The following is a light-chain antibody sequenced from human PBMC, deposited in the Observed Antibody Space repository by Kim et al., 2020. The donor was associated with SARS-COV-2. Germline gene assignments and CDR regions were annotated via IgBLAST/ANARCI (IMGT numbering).Light chain of an antibody. CDR1: SLRSYY. V-gene: IGLV3-19*01. Sequence: SSALTQDPAESVALGQTVRITCQGDSLRSYYATWYQQKPGQAPILVIYGKNNRPSGIPDRFSGSSSGNTASLTITGTQAGDEADYYCTSRDSNDNVVFGG. CDR3: TSRDSNDNVV. J-gene: IGLJ2*01. CDR2: GKN.